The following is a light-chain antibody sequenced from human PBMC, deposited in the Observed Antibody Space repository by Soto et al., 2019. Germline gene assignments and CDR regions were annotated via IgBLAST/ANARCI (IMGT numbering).Light chain of an antibody. V-gene: IGLV2-14*01. J-gene: IGLJ3*02. Sequence: QSALTQPASVSGSPGQSITISCTGTSSDVGGYNYVSWYQQQYPGKAPKLMIYEVSNRPSGVSNRFSGSKSGNTATLTIFGLQAEDEADYYCTSYTSSNTWVFGGGTKLTVL. CDR2: EVS. CDR3: TSYTSSNTWV. CDR1: SSDVGGYNY.